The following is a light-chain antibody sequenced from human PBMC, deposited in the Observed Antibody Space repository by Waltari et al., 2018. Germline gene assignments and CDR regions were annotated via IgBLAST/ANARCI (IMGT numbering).Light chain of an antibody. V-gene: IGKV1-6*01. CDR2: AAS. CDR3: LQDYNYLLT. CDR1: QGIRND. Sequence: AIQMPQSPSSLSASVTDRVTITCRASQGIRNDLGWYQQKPGKAPKLLIYAASSLQSGVPSRFSGSGSGTDFTLTISSLQPEDFATYYCLQDYNYLLTFGGGTKVEIK. J-gene: IGKJ4*01.